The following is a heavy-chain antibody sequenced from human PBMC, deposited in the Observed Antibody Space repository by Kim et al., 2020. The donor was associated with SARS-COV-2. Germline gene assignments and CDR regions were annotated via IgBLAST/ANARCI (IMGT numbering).Heavy chain of an antibody. D-gene: IGHD2-15*01. CDR1: GYTLTEFS. CDR2: SDPEDGET. V-gene: IGHV1-24*01. Sequence: ASVKVSCKVSGYTLTEFSMHWVRQAPGKGLEWMGGSDPEDGETNYAQKFQGRVTMTEDTSTDTAYMELSSLRSEDTAVYYCATAPVVVVAATRHYYYYCMGVWGRGTTVTVPS. CDR3: ATAPVVVVAATRHYYYYCMGV. J-gene: IGHJ6*02.